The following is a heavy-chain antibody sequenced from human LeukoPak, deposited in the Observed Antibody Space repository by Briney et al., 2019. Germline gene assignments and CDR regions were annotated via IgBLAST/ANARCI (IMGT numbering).Heavy chain of an antibody. D-gene: IGHD5-24*01. CDR2: INHSGST. CDR3: ARGMAPMTSH. J-gene: IGHJ4*02. Sequence: PSETLSLTRTVSGGSISSSSYYWGWIRQPPGKGLEWIGEINHSGSTNYNPSLKSRVTISVDTSKNQFSLKLSSVTAADTAVYYCARGMAPMTSHWGQGTLVTVSS. V-gene: IGHV4-39*07. CDR1: GGSISSSSYY.